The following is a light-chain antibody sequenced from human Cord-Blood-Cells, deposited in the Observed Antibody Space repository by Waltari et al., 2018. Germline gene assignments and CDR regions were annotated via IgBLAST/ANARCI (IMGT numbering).Light chain of an antibody. CDR3: QQYNSYST. CDR1: QSISSW. CDR2: DAS. J-gene: IGKJ1*01. V-gene: IGKV1-5*01. Sequence: DIQMTQSPSTLSASVGDRVTITCRASQSISSWLSWYQQKPGKAPKLLIYDASRLESGVPSSSGGSVSGTDFTLTISSLQPDDFATYYCQQYNSYSTFGQGTKVEIK.